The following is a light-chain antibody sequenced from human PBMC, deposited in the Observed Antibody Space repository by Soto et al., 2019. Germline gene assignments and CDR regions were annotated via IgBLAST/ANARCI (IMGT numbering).Light chain of an antibody. CDR2: KAS. CDR3: QQFGAGSPWT. CDR1: QSISTW. V-gene: IGKV1-5*03. J-gene: IGKJ1*01. Sequence: DIKVTQSPSTLSASVGDRVTITCRASQSISTWLAWFQQKPGRAPKVLISKASTLESGVPSRFSGDGSGTEFTLTISSLQTDDLATYYCQQFGAGSPWTFGQGTKVELK.